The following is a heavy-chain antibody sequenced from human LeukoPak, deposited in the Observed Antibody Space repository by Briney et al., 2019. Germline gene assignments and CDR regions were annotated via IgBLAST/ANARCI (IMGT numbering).Heavy chain of an antibody. CDR2: ISRGGSST. J-gene: IGHJ4*02. CDR1: GFTFSNYA. D-gene: IGHD2-2*01. Sequence: GGSLRLSCAASGFTFSNYAMIWVRQAPGKGLEWVSTISRGGSSTYYADSGKGRFTISRDNSKSTLYLQMNSLRAEDTAVYYCVKDPAATAPFDYWGQGTLVTVSS. V-gene: IGHV3-23*01. CDR3: VKDPAATAPFDY.